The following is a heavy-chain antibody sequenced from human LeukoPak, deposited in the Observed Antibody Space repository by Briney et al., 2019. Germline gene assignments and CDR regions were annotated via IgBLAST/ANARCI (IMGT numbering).Heavy chain of an antibody. Sequence: PGGSLRLSCAASGFTFSSYDMHWVRQATGKGLEWVSAIGTAGDTYYPGSVKGRFAISRENAENSLYLQMNSLRAGDTAVYYCARVGGSYYGDAFDIWGQGTMVTVSS. D-gene: IGHD1-26*01. J-gene: IGHJ3*02. V-gene: IGHV3-13*01. CDR2: IGTAGDT. CDR1: GFTFSSYD. CDR3: ARVGGSYYGDAFDI.